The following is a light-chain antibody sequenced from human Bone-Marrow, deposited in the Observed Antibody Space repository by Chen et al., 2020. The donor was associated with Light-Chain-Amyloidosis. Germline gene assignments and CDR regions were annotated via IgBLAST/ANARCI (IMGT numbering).Light chain of an antibody. V-gene: IGLV2-14*01. CDR2: EVT. J-gene: IGLJ1*01. CDR1: SSDVGGDNH. Sequence: QSALTQPAYVSGSPGQSITISCTGTSSDVGGDNHVSWYQQHPDKAPKLMIYEVTNRPSWVHDRFSGSNSDNTASLTISGLQTEDEADYFCSSYTITNTLVFGSGTRVTVL. CDR3: SSYTITNTLV.